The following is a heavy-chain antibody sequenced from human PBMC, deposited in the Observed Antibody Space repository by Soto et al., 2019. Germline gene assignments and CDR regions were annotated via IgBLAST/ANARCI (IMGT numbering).Heavy chain of an antibody. Sequence: PSETLSLTCTVSGGSISSSSYYWGWIRQPPGKGLEWIGSIYYSGSTYYNPSLKSRVTISVDTSKNQFSLKLSSVTAADTAVYYCASIAAAGTWTFYYYYYMDVWGKGTTVT. CDR2: IYYSGST. J-gene: IGHJ6*03. CDR1: GGSISSSSYY. CDR3: ASIAAAGTWTFYYYYYMDV. V-gene: IGHV4-39*01. D-gene: IGHD6-13*01.